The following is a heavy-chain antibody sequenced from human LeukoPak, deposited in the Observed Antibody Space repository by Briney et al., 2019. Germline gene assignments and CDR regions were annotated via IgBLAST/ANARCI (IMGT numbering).Heavy chain of an antibody. Sequence: SETLSLSCTVSGDSISSSGSYWGWLRQPPGKGLEWIGTISYSGSTYYNPSLKSRVTISVDTSKNQFFLQLNPMTAADTAVYYCARHFDFWGQGTLVTVSS. CDR3: ARHFDF. V-gene: IGHV4-39*01. CDR1: GDSISSSGSY. CDR2: ISYSGST. J-gene: IGHJ4*02.